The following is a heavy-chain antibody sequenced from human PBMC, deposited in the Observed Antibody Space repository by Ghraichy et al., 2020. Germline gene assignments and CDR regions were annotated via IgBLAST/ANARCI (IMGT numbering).Heavy chain of an antibody. Sequence: GGSLRLSCAASGFTFSSYWMSWVRQAPGKGLEWVANIKQDGSEKYYVDSVKGRFTISRDNAKNSLYLQMNSLRAEDTAVYYCARASLDGGYYYDSSGYYYVYYFDYWGQGTLVTVSS. J-gene: IGHJ4*02. CDR3: ARASLDGGYYYDSSGYYYVYYFDY. D-gene: IGHD3-22*01. CDR2: IKQDGSEK. V-gene: IGHV3-7*01. CDR1: GFTFSSYW.